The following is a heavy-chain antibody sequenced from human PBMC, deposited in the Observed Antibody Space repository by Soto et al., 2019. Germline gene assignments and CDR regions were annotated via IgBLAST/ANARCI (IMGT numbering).Heavy chain of an antibody. CDR2: ISAYNGNT. Sequence: ASVKVSCKASGYTFTSYDINWVRQATGQGLEWMGWISAYNGNTNYAQKLQGRVTMTTDTSTSTAYMELRSLRSDDTAVYYCARAEVPDWFDPWGQGTPVTVSS. CDR1: GYTFTSYD. V-gene: IGHV1-18*01. CDR3: ARAEVPDWFDP. J-gene: IGHJ5*02.